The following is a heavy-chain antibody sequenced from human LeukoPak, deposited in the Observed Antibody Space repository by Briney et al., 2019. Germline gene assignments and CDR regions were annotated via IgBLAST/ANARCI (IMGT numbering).Heavy chain of an antibody. V-gene: IGHV4-4*07. D-gene: IGHD3-22*01. CDR2: IYTSGST. CDR3: AREKDDSSGYYSEGLYYFDY. J-gene: IGHJ4*02. CDR1: GGSISSYY. Sequence: SETLSLTCTVSGGSISSYYWSWLRQPAGKGLEWIGRIYTSGSTNYNPSLKSRVTMSVDTSKNQFSLKLSSVTAADTAVYYCAREKDDSSGYYSEGLYYFDYWGQGTLVTVSS.